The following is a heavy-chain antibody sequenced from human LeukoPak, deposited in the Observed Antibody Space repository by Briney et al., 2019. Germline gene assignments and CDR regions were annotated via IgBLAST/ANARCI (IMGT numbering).Heavy chain of an antibody. CDR2: IWYGGSNK. Sequence: GGSLRLSWAASGFTFSSYGMHWVRQAPGKGREWVAVIWYGGSNKYYADSVKGRFTISRDNSKNTLYLQMNSLRAEDTAVYYCARDGYYYDSSGSMDYYYGMDVWGQGTTVTVSS. V-gene: IGHV3-33*01. J-gene: IGHJ6*02. CDR1: GFTFSSYG. D-gene: IGHD3-22*01. CDR3: ARDGYYYDSSGSMDYYYGMDV.